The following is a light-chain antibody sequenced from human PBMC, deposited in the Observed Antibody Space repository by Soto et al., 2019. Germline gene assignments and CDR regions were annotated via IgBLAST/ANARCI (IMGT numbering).Light chain of an antibody. CDR3: RQYGNSPPGT. Sequence: EIVLTQSPGTLSLSPGQRATLSCRASQSVSSSYLAWYQQKPGQAPRLLIYGASSRATGIPDRFSGSGSGTDFTLTINRLQPEDFAVYYCRQYGNSPPGTFGRGTKVEIK. CDR1: QSVSSSY. J-gene: IGKJ1*01. V-gene: IGKV3-20*01. CDR2: GAS.